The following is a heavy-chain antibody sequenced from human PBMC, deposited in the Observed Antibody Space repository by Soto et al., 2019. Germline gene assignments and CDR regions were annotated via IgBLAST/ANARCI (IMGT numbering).Heavy chain of an antibody. Sequence: PGASLKISCKGSGYSFTSYWIGWVRQMPGKGLEWMGIINPGDSHTRYSPSFQGQVTISADKSINTAHVQWSGLKASDTAIYYCARLGLTKYCRSSTCYSMDVWGQGTTVTVSS. CDR1: GYSFTSYW. CDR2: INPGDSHT. V-gene: IGHV5-51*01. CDR3: ARLGLTKYCRSSTCYSMDV. J-gene: IGHJ6*02. D-gene: IGHD2-2*01.